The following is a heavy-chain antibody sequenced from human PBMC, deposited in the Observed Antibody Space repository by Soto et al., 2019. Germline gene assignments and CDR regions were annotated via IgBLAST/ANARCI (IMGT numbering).Heavy chain of an antibody. CDR1: GFTFGNYW. J-gene: IGHJ4*02. V-gene: IGHV3-74*01. CDR2: MNSDGSTT. Sequence: LRLSCAASGFTFGNYWMHWVRQAPGEGPEWVSRMNSDGSTTNYADSVKGRFTVSRDNARNTLHLQMNSLRAEDTAVYYCATAEVDYWGPGTLVTVS. CDR3: ATAEVDY.